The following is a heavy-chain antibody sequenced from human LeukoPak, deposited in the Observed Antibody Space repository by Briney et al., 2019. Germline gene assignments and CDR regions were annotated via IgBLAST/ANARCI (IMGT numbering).Heavy chain of an antibody. D-gene: IGHD5-18*01. Sequence: ASVKVSCKASGYTFTIYGMTWVRQAPGHGLEWMGWISAYNGKTNYAQKLQGRVTMTTDTATSTAYMELRSLRSDDTAVYYCARQVDIGMALPDYWGQGTLVTVSS. CDR2: ISAYNGKT. CDR1: GYTFTIYG. J-gene: IGHJ4*02. CDR3: ARQVDIGMALPDY. V-gene: IGHV1-18*01.